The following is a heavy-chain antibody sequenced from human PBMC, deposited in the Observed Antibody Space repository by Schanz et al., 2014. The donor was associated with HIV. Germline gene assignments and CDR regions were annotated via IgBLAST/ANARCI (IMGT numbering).Heavy chain of an antibody. CDR2: MNPSTGNS. V-gene: IGHV1-8*02. J-gene: IGHJ6*02. CDR3: ARGPKWEGLMDV. CDR1: GYTFTSQY. Sequence: QVQLVQSGAEVKKPGSSVKVSCKASGYTFTSQYMHWVRQAPGLGLEWMGWMNPSTGNSGYAQMFQVRVTMTRDTSISTAYLEVDSLKSEDTAVYYCARGPKWEGLMDVWGQGTTVIVSS. D-gene: IGHD1-26*01.